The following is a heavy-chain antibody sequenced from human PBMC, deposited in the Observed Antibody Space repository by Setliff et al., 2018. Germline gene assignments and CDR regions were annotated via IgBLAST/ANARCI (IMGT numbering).Heavy chain of an antibody. J-gene: IGHJ4*02. D-gene: IGHD6-13*01. Sequence: PSETLSLTCAVYGGSFSTYYWIWIRQPPGKGLEWIGEINHSGSTNYNPSLKSRVTISVHTSKNQFSLKLSSVTAADTAVYYCAKGLRIAAAWGQGTLVTVSS. CDR1: GGSFSTYY. V-gene: IGHV4-34*01. CDR2: INHSGST. CDR3: AKGLRIAAA.